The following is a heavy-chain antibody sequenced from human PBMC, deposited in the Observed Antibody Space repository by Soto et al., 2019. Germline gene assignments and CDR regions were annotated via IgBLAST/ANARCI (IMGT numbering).Heavy chain of an antibody. CDR1: GFTFNSYA. D-gene: IGHD3-10*01. V-gene: IGHV3-30-3*01. Sequence: GGSLRLSCAASGFTFNSYAMHWVRQAPGKGLEWVALISFDGSNTHYSDSVKGRFTISRDNSKYTLYLQMNSLGAEDTAVYYCARAYYYSSGEIFTYWGQGTLVTVSS. J-gene: IGHJ4*02. CDR3: ARAYYYSSGEIFTY. CDR2: ISFDGSNT.